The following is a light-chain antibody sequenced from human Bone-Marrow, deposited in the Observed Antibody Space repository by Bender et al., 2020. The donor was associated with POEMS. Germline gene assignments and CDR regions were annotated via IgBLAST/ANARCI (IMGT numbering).Light chain of an antibody. CDR1: SGTIGNNY. V-gene: IGLV6-57*04. J-gene: IGLJ2*01. CDR3: QSYDSFSQV. CDR2: DDN. Sequence: FLLTQPHSVSESPGKTVTISCTRSSGTIGNNYVQWYQQRPGRAPTTVIFDDNKRPSGVPERFSGSLDRTSNSAVLTISGLRPEDEADYYCQSYDSFSQVFGGGTKVTVL.